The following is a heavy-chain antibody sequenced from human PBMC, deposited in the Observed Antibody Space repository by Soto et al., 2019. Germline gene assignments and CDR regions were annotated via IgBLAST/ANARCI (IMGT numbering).Heavy chain of an antibody. D-gene: IGHD6-19*01. V-gene: IGHV1-3*05. J-gene: IGHJ4*02. CDR2: INAGNGNT. CDR1: GYTFTSYA. CDR3: ARVGYSSGWLLRY. Sequence: QVQLVQSGAEEKKPGASVKVSCKASGYTFTSYAMHWVRQAPGQRLEWMGWINAGNGNTKYSQKFQGRVTITRDTSASTAHIERSSLRTDDSAVYYGARVGYSSGWLLRYWGQGTLVTVSS.